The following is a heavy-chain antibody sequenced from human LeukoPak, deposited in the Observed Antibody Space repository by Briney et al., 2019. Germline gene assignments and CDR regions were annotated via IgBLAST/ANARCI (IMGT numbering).Heavy chain of an antibody. V-gene: IGHV4-59*11. Sequence: PSETLSLTCTVSGGSISSHYWSWIRQPPGKGLEWIGYIYYSGSTNYNPSLKSRVTISVDTSKNQFSLKLSSVTAADTVVYYCARGGDFWRGSNFDYWGQGTLVTVSS. D-gene: IGHD3-3*01. CDR2: IYYSGST. CDR1: GGSISSHY. J-gene: IGHJ4*02. CDR3: ARGGDFWRGSNFDY.